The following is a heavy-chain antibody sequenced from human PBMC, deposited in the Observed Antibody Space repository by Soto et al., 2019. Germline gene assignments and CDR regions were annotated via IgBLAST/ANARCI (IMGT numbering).Heavy chain of an antibody. V-gene: IGHV3-23*01. CDR3: AKDPPTAGTTFDY. CDR2: INKSGGST. D-gene: IGHD1-1*01. Sequence: VGSLRLSCAASGFTFSSFAMSWVRQAPGKGLEWVSTINKSGGSTYYADSVKGRFTISRDNSKNMLFLQINGLRAEDTAVYYCAKDPPTAGTTFDYWGRGTLVTVSS. J-gene: IGHJ4*02. CDR1: GFTFSSFA.